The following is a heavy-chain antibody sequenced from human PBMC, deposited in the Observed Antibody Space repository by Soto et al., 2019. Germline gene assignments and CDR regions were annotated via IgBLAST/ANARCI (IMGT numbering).Heavy chain of an antibody. J-gene: IGHJ6*02. D-gene: IGHD3-3*01. CDR2: ISGSGGST. CDR1: GFTFSSYA. CDR3: AKDHHVLRFLESRPPYVGMDG. Sequence: PGGSLRLPCAASGFTFSSYAMIWLRQAPRKGREWDSAISGSGGSTYYAASVKGTFTISRDKSKNTLYLQMNSLRAEDTDVYYCAKDHHVLRFLESRPPYVGMDGWGQGTTVSVSS. V-gene: IGHV3-23*01.